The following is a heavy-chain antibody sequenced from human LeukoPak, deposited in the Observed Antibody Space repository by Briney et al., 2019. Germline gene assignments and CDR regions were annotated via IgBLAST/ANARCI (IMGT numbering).Heavy chain of an antibody. V-gene: IGHV1-8*01. CDR3: ARGRIVFGSGSLGY. J-gene: IGHJ4*02. D-gene: IGHD3-10*01. Sequence: ASVKVSCKASGYTFTSYDINWVRQAPGQGLEWMGWMNPNSGNTGYAQKFQGRVTITRNTSISTAYMELSSLRSEDTAVYYCARGRIVFGSGSLGYWGQGTLVTVSS. CDR1: GYTFTSYD. CDR2: MNPNSGNT.